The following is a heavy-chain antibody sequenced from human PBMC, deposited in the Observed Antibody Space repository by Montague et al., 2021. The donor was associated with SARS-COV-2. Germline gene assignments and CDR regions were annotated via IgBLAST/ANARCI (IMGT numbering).Heavy chain of an antibody. CDR1: GGSISSYS. Sequence: SETLSLTCTVSGGSISSYSWTWIRQPPGKGLEWIGYIYNSGNTNYNPSLTSRVTISVGTSKNQFSLKLSSVAAADTAVYYCARVGRGSSWYEVAFDIWGQGTMVTVSS. V-gene: IGHV4-59*12. CDR3: ARVGRGSSWYEVAFDI. CDR2: IYNSGNT. J-gene: IGHJ3*02. D-gene: IGHD6-13*01.